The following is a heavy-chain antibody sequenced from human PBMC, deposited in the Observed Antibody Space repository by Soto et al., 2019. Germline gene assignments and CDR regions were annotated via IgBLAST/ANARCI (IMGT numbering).Heavy chain of an antibody. D-gene: IGHD3-22*01. CDR3: ARDPNSITMTNYGMDV. V-gene: IGHV1-46*01. J-gene: IGHJ6*02. Sequence: ASVKVSCKASGYTCTIYYMHCVLQSPVQGLEGMGIINPSGGSTSYAQKFQGRVTMTRDTSTSTVYMELSSLRSEDTAVYYCARDPNSITMTNYGMDVWGQGTTVTVSS. CDR2: INPSGGST. CDR1: GYTCTIYY.